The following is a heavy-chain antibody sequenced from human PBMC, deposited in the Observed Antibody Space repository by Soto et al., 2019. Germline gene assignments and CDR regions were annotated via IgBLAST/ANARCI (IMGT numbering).Heavy chain of an antibody. CDR2: ISYDGSNK. CDR3: AKDLVLYSNGWYYYGMDV. D-gene: IGHD4-4*01. V-gene: IGHV3-30*18. CDR1: GFTFSSYG. Sequence: QVQLVESGGGVVQPGRSLRLSCAASGFTFSSYGMHWVRQAPGKGLEWVAVISYDGSNKYYADSVKGRFTISRDNSKNTLYLQMNSLRAEDTAVYYCAKDLVLYSNGWYYYGMDVWGQGTTVTVSS. J-gene: IGHJ6*02.